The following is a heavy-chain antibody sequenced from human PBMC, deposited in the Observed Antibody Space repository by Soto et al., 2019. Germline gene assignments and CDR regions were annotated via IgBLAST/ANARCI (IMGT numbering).Heavy chain of an antibody. CDR3: ARGGNYYGSGSYYEDY. CDR2: IKQDGSEK. Sequence: GGSLRLSCAASGFTFSSYWMSWVRQAPGKGLEWVANIKQDGSEKYYVDSVKGRFTISRDNAKNSLYLQMNSLRAEDTAVYYCARGGNYYGSGSYYEDYWGQGTLVTVSS. D-gene: IGHD3-10*01. J-gene: IGHJ4*02. CDR1: GFTFSSYW. V-gene: IGHV3-7*01.